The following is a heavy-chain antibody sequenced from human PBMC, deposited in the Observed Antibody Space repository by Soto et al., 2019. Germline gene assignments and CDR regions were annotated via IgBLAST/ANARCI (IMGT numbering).Heavy chain of an antibody. Sequence: GGSLRLSCAASGFTFSSYAMHWVRQAPGKGLEWVAVIRYDGSDTSYGDSVKGRFTISRDNSKNTLHLQMSSLRVDDTAVYYCARDRFGGTEGTDWLDPWGQGSLVTVSS. CDR1: GFTFSSYA. D-gene: IGHD3-10*01. CDR2: IRYDGSDT. V-gene: IGHV3-33*08. J-gene: IGHJ5*02. CDR3: ARDRFGGTEGTDWLDP.